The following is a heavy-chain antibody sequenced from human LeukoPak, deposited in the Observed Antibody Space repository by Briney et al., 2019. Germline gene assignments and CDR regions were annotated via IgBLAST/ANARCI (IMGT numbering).Heavy chain of an antibody. D-gene: IGHD3-9*01. CDR1: GFTFSSYA. Sequence: SGGSLRLSCAASGFTFSSYAMSWVRQAPGKGLEWVSAISGSGGSTYYADSVKGRFTISRDNSKNTLYLQMNSLRAEDTAVYYCAKDPRVNYDILTSSYYFDYWGQGTLVTVSS. V-gene: IGHV3-23*01. CDR2: ISGSGGST. CDR3: AKDPRVNYDILTSSYYFDY. J-gene: IGHJ4*02.